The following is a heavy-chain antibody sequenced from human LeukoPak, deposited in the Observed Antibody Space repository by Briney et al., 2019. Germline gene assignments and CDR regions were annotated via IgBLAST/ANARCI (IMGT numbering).Heavy chain of an antibody. CDR1: GFTFDGYA. CDR3: AKEGYCSSTSCFYFDY. Sequence: GRSLRLSCAASGFTFDGYAMHWVRQAPGKGLEWVSGISWNSGSIGYADSVKGRFTISRDNAKNSLYLQMNSLRAEDTALYYCAKEGYCSSTSCFYFDYWGQGTLVTVSS. CDR2: ISWNSGSI. J-gene: IGHJ4*02. V-gene: IGHV3-9*01. D-gene: IGHD2-2*01.